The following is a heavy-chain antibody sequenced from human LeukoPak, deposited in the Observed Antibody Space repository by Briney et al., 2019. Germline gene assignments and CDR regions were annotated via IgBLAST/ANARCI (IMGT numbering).Heavy chain of an antibody. D-gene: IGHD2-2*01. CDR3: ARAGALGYCSSTSCPRPHNIWFDP. J-gene: IGHJ5*02. CDR1: GGSISSGGYY. CDR2: IYYSGST. V-gene: IGHV4-31*03. Sequence: SETLSLTCTVSGGSISSGGYYWSWIRQHPGKGLEWIGYIYYSGSTYYNPSLKSRVTISVDTSKNQFSLKLSSVTAADTAVYYCARAGALGYCSSTSCPRPHNIWFDPWGQGTLVTVSS.